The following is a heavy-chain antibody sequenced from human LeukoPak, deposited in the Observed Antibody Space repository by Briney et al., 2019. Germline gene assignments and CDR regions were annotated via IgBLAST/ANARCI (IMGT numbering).Heavy chain of an antibody. J-gene: IGHJ4*02. CDR3: ARDGFVVPAAIELDY. CDR2: INPNSGGT. V-gene: IGHV1-2*02. D-gene: IGHD2-2*01. Sequence: ASVKVSCKASGYTFTGYYMHWVRQAPGQGLEWMGWINPNSGGTNYAQKFQGRVTMTRDTSISTAYMELRSLRSDDTAVYYCARDGFVVPAAIELDYWGQGTLVTVSS. CDR1: GYTFTGYY.